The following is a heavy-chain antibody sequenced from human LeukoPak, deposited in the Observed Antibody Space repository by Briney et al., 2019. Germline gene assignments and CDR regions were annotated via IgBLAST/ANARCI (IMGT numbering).Heavy chain of an antibody. V-gene: IGHV3-33*01. CDR1: GFTFSSYG. J-gene: IGHJ4*02. Sequence: SLRLSCAASGFTFSSYGMHWVRHAPGNGLEWVLVIWYDVSNIYSAASVKDRFTVSSDNSKNTLYLQMNSLRAEDTAVYYCARDHTRGYFDYWGQGTLVTVSS. CDR2: IWYDVSNI. D-gene: IGHD3-10*01. CDR3: ARDHTRGYFDY.